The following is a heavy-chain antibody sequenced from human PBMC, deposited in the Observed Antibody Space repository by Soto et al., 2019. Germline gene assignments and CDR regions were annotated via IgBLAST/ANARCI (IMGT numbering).Heavy chain of an antibody. CDR3: ARDRNAAGSDY. CDR1: GFTFSDFY. Sequence: QVQLVESGGGLVKPGGSLRLSCAASGFTFSDFYMSWIRQAPGKGLEWISYISRGSTNIFYADSVKARFTVSRDNAKNSVYLQMDSLRAEDTAVYYCARDRNAAGSDYWGQGTLVTVSS. J-gene: IGHJ4*02. V-gene: IGHV3-11*01. D-gene: IGHD1-1*01. CDR2: ISRGSTNI.